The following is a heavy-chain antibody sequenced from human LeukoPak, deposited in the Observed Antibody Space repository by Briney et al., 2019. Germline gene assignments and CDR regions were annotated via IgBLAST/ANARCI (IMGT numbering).Heavy chain of an antibody. CDR3: ARHRGYGSFDY. CDR1: GGSISSYY. J-gene: IGHJ4*02. Sequence: PSETLSLTCTVSGGSISSYYWSWIRQPPGKGLEWIGYIYYSGSTNYNPSLKSRVTISVDTSKNQFSLKLSSVTAADTAVYYCARHRGYGSFDYWGQGTLVTVSS. V-gene: IGHV4-59*08. CDR2: IYYSGST. D-gene: IGHD3-10*01.